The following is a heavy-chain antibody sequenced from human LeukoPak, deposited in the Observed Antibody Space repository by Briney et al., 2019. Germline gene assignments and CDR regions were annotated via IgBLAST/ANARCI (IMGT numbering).Heavy chain of an antibody. CDR2: INPSGGST. J-gene: IGHJ3*02. CDR1: GYTFTNYY. D-gene: IGHD3-10*01. Sequence: ASVKVSRKASGYTFTNYYMHWVRQAPGQGLEWMGIINPSGGSTSYAQKFQGRVTMTTDTSTSTVHMELSSLRSDDTAVYYCARATGDRAVIVQNDAFDIWGQGTMVIVSS. CDR3: ARATGDRAVIVQNDAFDI. V-gene: IGHV1-46*01.